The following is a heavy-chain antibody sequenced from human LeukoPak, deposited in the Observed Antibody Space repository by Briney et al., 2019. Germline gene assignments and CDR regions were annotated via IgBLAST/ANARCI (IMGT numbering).Heavy chain of an antibody. J-gene: IGHJ4*02. D-gene: IGHD3-10*01. CDR2: INHSGST. V-gene: IGHV4-34*01. CDR3: ARRGFTMVRSVDF. CDR1: GGSFSGYY. Sequence: SETLSLTCAVYGGSFSGYYWSWIRQPPGKGLEWIGEINHSGSTNYNPSLKSRVTISVDTSKNQFSLKLSSMTAADTALYYCARRGFTMVRSVDFWGQGTLVTVSP.